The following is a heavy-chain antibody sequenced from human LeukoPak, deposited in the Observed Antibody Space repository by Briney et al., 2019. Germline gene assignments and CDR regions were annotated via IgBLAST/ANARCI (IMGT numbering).Heavy chain of an antibody. Sequence: HPGGSLRLSCAASGFSFSSYEMNWVRQAPGKGLEWVSYISNSGSTIYYTDSVKGRFTISRDNAKNSLYLQMNSLRAEDTAVYYCARDANWGEKGFDYWGQGTLVTVSS. J-gene: IGHJ4*02. CDR2: ISNSGSTI. CDR1: GFSFSSYE. CDR3: ARDANWGEKGFDY. D-gene: IGHD7-27*01. V-gene: IGHV3-48*03.